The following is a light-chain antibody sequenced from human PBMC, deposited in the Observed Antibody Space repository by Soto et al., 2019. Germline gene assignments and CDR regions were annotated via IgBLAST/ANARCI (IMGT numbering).Light chain of an antibody. CDR2: GAS. CDR1: QSVSRN. J-gene: IGKJ1*01. V-gene: IGKV3-15*01. CDR3: QHYNNWPRT. Sequence: EIVMTQSPATLSVSPGERATLSCRASQSVSRNLAWYQQKPGQAPRLHIYGASTRATGIPARFSGSGSGTEFTLTISSLQSEDFAVYYCQHYNNWPRTFGQGTKVEIK.